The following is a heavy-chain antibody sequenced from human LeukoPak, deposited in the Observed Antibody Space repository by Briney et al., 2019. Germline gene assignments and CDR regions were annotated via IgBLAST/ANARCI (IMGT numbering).Heavy chain of an antibody. CDR1: GFTFSSYG. J-gene: IGHJ4*02. Sequence: GGSLRLSCAASGFTFSSYGMHWVRQAPGKGLEWVAVISYDGSNKYYADSVKGRFTISRDNSKNTLYLQMNSLRAEDTAMYYCAKQGTYYDILTGYCFDYWGQGTLVTVSS. D-gene: IGHD3-9*01. V-gene: IGHV3-30*18. CDR3: AKQGTYYDILTGYCFDY. CDR2: ISYDGSNK.